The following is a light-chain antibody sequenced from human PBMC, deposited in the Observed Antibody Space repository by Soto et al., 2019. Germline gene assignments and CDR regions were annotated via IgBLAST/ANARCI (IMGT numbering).Light chain of an antibody. CDR1: QSVSSSN. J-gene: IGKJ5*01. V-gene: IGKV3-20*01. Sequence: EIVLTQSPGTLSLSPGERATLSCRASQSVSSSNLACYQQTPGQAPSLLIYGASSRATGIPDRFSGSGSGTDFTLTISRLEPEDFAVYYCQQYGSSPPITFGQGTRLEIK. CDR3: QQYGSSPPIT. CDR2: GAS.